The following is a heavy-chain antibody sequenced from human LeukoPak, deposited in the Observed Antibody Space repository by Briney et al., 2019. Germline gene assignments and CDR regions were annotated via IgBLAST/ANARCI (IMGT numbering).Heavy chain of an antibody. Sequence: SETLSLTCTVSGGSISSYYWSWIRQPPGKGLEWIGYIYYSGSTNYNPSLKSRVTISVDTSKNQFSLKLSSVTAADTAVYYCARGTDMVDNWFDPWGQGTLVTVSS. D-gene: IGHD5-18*01. CDR1: GGSISSYY. CDR2: IYYSGST. V-gene: IGHV4-59*01. J-gene: IGHJ5*02. CDR3: ARGTDMVDNWFDP.